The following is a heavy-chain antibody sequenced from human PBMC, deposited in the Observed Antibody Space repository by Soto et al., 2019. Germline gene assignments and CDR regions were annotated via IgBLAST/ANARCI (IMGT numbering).Heavy chain of an antibody. D-gene: IGHD2-2*01. J-gene: IGHJ6*02. Sequence: QVPLVQSGAEVKKPGSSVKVSCKASGCTFSSYAISWVRQAPGQWLEWMGGIIPIFGTANYAQKLQGRVTITADESTSTAYMELSSLRSEDTALYYCACSSTNYYYYYGMDVWGQGTTVTVSS. V-gene: IGHV1-69*01. CDR1: GCTFSSYA. CDR3: ACSSTNYYYYYGMDV. CDR2: IIPIFGTA.